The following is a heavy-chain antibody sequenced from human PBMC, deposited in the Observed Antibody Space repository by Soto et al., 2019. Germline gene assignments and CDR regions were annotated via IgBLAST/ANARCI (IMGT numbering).Heavy chain of an antibody. Sequence: EVQLLESGGGLVQPWGSLRLSCEASGFTFSSYAMSWVRQAPGKGLERVSGINAGGDSTYYADSVKGRFTISRDNSKNTLYLQMNSLRAEDTAVYYCAKPLTGTTPFDYWGQGTLVTVSS. V-gene: IGHV3-23*01. D-gene: IGHD1-20*01. CDR3: AKPLTGTTPFDY. CDR1: GFTFSSYA. CDR2: INAGGDST. J-gene: IGHJ4*02.